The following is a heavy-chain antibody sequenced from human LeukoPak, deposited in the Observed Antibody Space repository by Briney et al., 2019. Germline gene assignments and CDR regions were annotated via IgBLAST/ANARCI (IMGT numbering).Heavy chain of an antibody. V-gene: IGHV7-4-1*02. Sequence: ASVKVSCKASGYTFTSYAMNWVRQAPGQGLEWMGWINTNTGNPTYAQGFTGRFVFSLDTSVSTAYLQISSLKAEDTAVYYCASSVCSSTSCYHNWFDPWGQGTLVTVSP. CDR3: ASSVCSSTSCYHNWFDP. CDR2: INTNTGNP. D-gene: IGHD2-2*01. CDR1: GYTFTSYA. J-gene: IGHJ5*02.